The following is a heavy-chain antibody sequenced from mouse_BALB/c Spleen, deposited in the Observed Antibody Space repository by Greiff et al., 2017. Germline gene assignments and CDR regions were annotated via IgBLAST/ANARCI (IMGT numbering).Heavy chain of an antibody. Sequence: EVQVVESGGGLVKPGGSLKLSCAASGFTFSDYYMYWVRQTPEKRLEWVATISDGGSYTYYPDSVKGRFTISRDNAKNNLYLQMSSLKSEDTAMYYCARDRNYYGSSYVRYAMDYWGQGTSVTVSS. CDR2: ISDGGSYT. CDR3: ARDRNYYGSSYVRYAMDY. CDR1: GFTFSDYY. V-gene: IGHV5-4*02. D-gene: IGHD1-1*01. J-gene: IGHJ4*01.